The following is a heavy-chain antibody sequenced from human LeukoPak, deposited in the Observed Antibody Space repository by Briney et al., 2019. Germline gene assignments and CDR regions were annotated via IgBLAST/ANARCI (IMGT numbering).Heavy chain of an antibody. CDR1: GFTFSSYS. CDR2: ISSSSSYI. J-gene: IGHJ6*02. CDR3: ARPTKYCSSTSCYAV. D-gene: IGHD2-2*01. Sequence: GGSLRLSCAASGFTFSSYSMNWVRQAPGKGLEWVSSISSSSSYIYYADSVKGRFTISRDNAKNSLYLQMNSLRAEDTAVYYCARPTKYCSSTSCYAVWGQGTTVTVSS. V-gene: IGHV3-21*01.